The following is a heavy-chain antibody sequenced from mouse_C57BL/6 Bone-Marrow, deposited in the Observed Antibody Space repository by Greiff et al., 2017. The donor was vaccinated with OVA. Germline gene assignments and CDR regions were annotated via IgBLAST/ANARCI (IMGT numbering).Heavy chain of an antibody. CDR1: GFNIKDDY. V-gene: IGHV14-4*01. Sequence: EVKLMESGAELVRPGASVKLSCTASGFNIKDDYMHWVKQRPEQGLEWIGWIDPENGDTEYASNFQGKATITADTSSNTAYLQLSSLTSEDTAVYYCTTVIYYYGSSYVEYAMDYWGQGTSVTVSS. CDR2: IDPENGDT. D-gene: IGHD1-1*01. CDR3: TTVIYYYGSSYVEYAMDY. J-gene: IGHJ4*01.